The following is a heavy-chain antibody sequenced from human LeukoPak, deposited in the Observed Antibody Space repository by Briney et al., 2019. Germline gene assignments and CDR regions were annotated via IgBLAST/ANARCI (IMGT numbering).Heavy chain of an antibody. CDR2: INPNSGGT. CDR1: GYTFTGYY. D-gene: IGHD1-1*01. Sequence: ASVKVSCKASGYTFTGYYMHWVRQAPGQGLEWMGWINPNSGGTNYAQKFQGRVTMTRDTSISTAYMELSRLRSDDTAVYYCAREGYRVGGAFDIWGQGTMVTVSS. CDR3: AREGYRVGGAFDI. J-gene: IGHJ3*02. V-gene: IGHV1-2*02.